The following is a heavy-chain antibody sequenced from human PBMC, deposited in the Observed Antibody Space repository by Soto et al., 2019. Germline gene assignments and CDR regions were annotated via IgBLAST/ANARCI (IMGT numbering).Heavy chain of an antibody. Sequence: QVLLVQSGAAVKKPGASVNISCKGSGYSFDKNGISWVRQAPGHGLEWMGWIGGDTGDTIYAQNFQGRLSVTTVTSTRTAYMELRSLTSDDTAMYYCARDKGDFTFGPWGQGSLVTVSS. D-gene: IGHD3-3*01. CDR3: ARDKGDFTFGP. CDR1: GYSFDKNG. J-gene: IGHJ1*01. CDR2: IGGDTGDT. V-gene: IGHV1-18*01.